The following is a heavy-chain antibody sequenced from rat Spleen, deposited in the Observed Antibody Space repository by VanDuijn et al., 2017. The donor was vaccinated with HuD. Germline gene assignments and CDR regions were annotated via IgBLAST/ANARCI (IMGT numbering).Heavy chain of an antibody. CDR3: ARLSGSFDY. D-gene: IGHD1-4*01. CDR1: GITFSDYT. J-gene: IGHJ2*01. CDR2: IVDDGSNT. V-gene: IGHV5-17*01. Sequence: EVQLVESGGGLVQPGRSLKLSCSASGITFSDYTMAWVRQAPKKGLEWVAAIVDDGSNTFYRDSVKGRFTVSRDNAKSTLYLQMNSLRSEDTATYYCARLSGSFDYWGQGVMVTVSS.